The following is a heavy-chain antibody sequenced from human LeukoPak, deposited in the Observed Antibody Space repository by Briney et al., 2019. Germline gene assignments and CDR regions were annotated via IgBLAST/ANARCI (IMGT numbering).Heavy chain of an antibody. CDR2: IYYSGST. D-gene: IGHD3-10*01. CDR1: GGSVSSGSYY. J-gene: IGHJ4*02. Sequence: SETLSLTCTVSGGSVSSGSYYWSWIRQPPGKGLEWIGYIYYSGSTNYNPSLKSRVTISVDTSKNQFSLKLSSVTAADTAVYYCARERSYYGSAIDYWGQGALVTVSS. V-gene: IGHV4-61*01. CDR3: ARERSYYGSAIDY.